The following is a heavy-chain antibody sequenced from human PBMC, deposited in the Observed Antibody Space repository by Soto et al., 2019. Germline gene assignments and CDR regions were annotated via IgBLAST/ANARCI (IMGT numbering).Heavy chain of an antibody. J-gene: IGHJ4*02. CDR1: GGSITSSSHY. V-gene: IGHV4-39*01. Sequence: PSETLSLTCTVSGGSITSSSHYWGWIRQPPGKGLECIGNIYYDGNTYYNPSLKSRVTISLDTSKNQFSLRLNSVTAADMAVYYCARSSITPRLFMYPFDYWGQGTLVTVSS. CDR2: IYYDGNT. CDR3: ARSSITPRLFMYPFDY. D-gene: IGHD6-6*01.